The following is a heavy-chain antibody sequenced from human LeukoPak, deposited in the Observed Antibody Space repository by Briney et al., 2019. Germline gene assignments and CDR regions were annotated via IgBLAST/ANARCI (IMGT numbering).Heavy chain of an antibody. V-gene: IGHV3-48*04. CDR1: GFTFSSYS. D-gene: IGHD2-15*01. CDR2: ISSSSSTI. J-gene: IGHJ4*02. Sequence: GGSLRLSCAASGFTFSSYSMNWVRQAPGKGLEWVSYISSSSSTIYYADSVKGRFTISRDNAKNSLYLQMNSLRAEDTAVYYCAKGSGGNYYSAIAYWGQGTLVTVSS. CDR3: AKGSGGNYYSAIAY.